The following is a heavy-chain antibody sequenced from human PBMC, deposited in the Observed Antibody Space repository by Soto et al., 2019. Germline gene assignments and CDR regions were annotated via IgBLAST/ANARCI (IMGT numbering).Heavy chain of an antibody. CDR3: ARDSAYHGP. J-gene: IGHJ4*02. CDR1: GFIFSDYY. V-gene: IGHV3-11*04. D-gene: IGHD2-2*01. Sequence: GGSLRLSCVASGFIFSDYYMSWIRQAPGKGLEWISYISSSGATVYYADSVKGRFTISRDNAKNSLYLQMNSLRSEDTAVYYCARDSAYHGPWGQGTLVTVSS. CDR2: ISSSGATV.